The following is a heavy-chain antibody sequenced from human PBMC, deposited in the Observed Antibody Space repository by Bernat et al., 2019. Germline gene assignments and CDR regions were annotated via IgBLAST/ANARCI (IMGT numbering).Heavy chain of an antibody. J-gene: IGHJ3*02. CDR3: ATGTDTWSDGIDK. V-gene: IGHV3-33*01. CDR2: IWSDGNYE. Sequence: QVHLVESGGGVVQPGRSLRLSCAASGFTFSSYGMHWVRQAPGKGLEWLAVIWSDGNYEYYAESLKGRFTISRDNPKNPLYLQMNNLRPEDTALYLCATGTDTWSDGIDKWGQGTMVAVSS. CDR1: GFTFSSYG. D-gene: IGHD3-16*01.